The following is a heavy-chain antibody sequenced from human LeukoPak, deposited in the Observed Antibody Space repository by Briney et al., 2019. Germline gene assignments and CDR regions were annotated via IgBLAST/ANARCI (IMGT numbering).Heavy chain of an antibody. J-gene: IGHJ4*02. D-gene: IGHD1-26*01. V-gene: IGHV3-74*01. CDR1: GFTFSSYA. Sequence: TGGSLRLSCAASGFTFSSYAMSWVRQAPGKGLVWVSRISSDGSTTSYADSVKGRFTISRDDAKNTLYLQMNSLRAEDTAIYYCAARARYSGSHFDYWGQGALVTVSS. CDR2: ISSDGSTT. CDR3: AARARYSGSHFDY.